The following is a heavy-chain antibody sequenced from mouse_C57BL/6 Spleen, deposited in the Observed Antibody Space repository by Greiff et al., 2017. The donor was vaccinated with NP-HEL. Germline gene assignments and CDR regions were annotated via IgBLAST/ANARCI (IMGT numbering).Heavy chain of an antibody. Sequence: VQLQQSGAELVRPGTSVKVSCKASGYAFTNYLIEWVKQRPGQGLEWIGVINPGSGGTNYNEKFKGKATLTADKSSSTAYMQLSSLTSEDSAVYCCARRYYGHFDYWGQGTTLTVSS. V-gene: IGHV1-54*01. D-gene: IGHD1-2*01. CDR2: INPGSGGT. CDR3: ARRYYGHFDY. J-gene: IGHJ2*01. CDR1: GYAFTNYL.